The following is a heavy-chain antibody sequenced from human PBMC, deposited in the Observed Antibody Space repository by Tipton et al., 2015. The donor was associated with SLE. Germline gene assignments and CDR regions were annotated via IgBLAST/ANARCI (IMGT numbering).Heavy chain of an antibody. CDR3: ASNIAPRAGFDY. Sequence: SLRLSCAASGFTVSSNYMSWVRQAPGKGLEWVSIIYAGGTTYYADSMKGRFTISRDNSKNTLYLQMNRLRTEDTAVYYCASNIAPRAGFDYWGQGPRSPSPQ. D-gene: IGHD6-13*01. CDR1: GFTVSSNY. V-gene: IGHV3-53*05. CDR2: IYAGGTT. J-gene: IGHJ4*02.